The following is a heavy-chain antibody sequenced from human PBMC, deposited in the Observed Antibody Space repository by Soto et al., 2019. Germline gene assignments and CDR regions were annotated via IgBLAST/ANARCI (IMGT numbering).Heavy chain of an antibody. CDR1: GGSFSGYY. V-gene: IGHV4-34*01. D-gene: IGHD1-1*01. CDR2: INHSGST. CDR3: ARGRRWKLPNPFDY. J-gene: IGHJ4*02. Sequence: PSETLSLTCAVYGGSFSGYYWSWIRQPPGKGLEWIGEINHSGSTNYNPSLKSRVTISVDTSKNQFSLKLSSVTAADTAVYYCARGRRWKLPNPFDYCGQGTLVTVYS.